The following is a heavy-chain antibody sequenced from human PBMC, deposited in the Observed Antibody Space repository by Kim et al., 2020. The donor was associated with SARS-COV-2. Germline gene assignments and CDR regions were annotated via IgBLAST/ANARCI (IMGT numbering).Heavy chain of an antibody. CDR3: AREGWLSSIDY. J-gene: IGHJ4*02. D-gene: IGHD6-19*01. CDR1: GYSFTSYW. CDR2: IDPSDSYT. Sequence: GESLKISCKGSGYSFTSYWISWVRQMPGKGLEWMGRIDPSDSYTNYSPSFQGHVTIPADKSISTAYLQWSSLKASDTARYYCAREGWLSSIDYWGQGTLVTVSS. V-gene: IGHV5-10-1*01.